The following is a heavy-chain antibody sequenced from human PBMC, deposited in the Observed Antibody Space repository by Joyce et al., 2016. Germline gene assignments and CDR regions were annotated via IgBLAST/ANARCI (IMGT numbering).Heavy chain of an antibody. V-gene: IGHV3-30-3*01. CDR2: RSSDGDIQ. Sequence: QVQLVESGGGLVQPGRSLRLSCAGSTFSFSYFAMHWVRQAPGKGLEWVAFRSSDGDIQHSADSVKGRFTISRDNSLNTLFLQMNRLRAEDTARYYCARIPGSSYYQPFDYWGQGTQVTVSS. D-gene: IGHD3-22*01. CDR3: ARIPGSSYYQPFDY. CDR1: TFSFSYFA. J-gene: IGHJ4*02.